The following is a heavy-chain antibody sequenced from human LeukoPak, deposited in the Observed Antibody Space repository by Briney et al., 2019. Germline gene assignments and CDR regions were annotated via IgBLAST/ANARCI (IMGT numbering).Heavy chain of an antibody. V-gene: IGHV4-61*02. CDR3: ARGVYYYYYYYMDV. CDR1: GGSISSGSYY. Sequence: SETLSLTCTVSGGSISSGSYYWSWIRQPAGKGLEWIGRIYTSGSTNYNPSLKSRVTISVDTSKNQFSLKLSSVTVADTAVYYCARGVYYYYYYYMDVWGKGTTVTVSS. CDR2: IYTSGST. D-gene: IGHD6-6*01. J-gene: IGHJ6*03.